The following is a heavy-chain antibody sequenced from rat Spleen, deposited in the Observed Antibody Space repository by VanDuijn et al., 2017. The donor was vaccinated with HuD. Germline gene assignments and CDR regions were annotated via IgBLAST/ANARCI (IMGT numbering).Heavy chain of an antibody. Sequence: EVQLVESGGVLVQPGRSMKLSCAASGFTFSDYYMAWVRQAPKKGLEWVASISYEGNTAFYGDSLKGRFTISRDNAQSTLYLQISSLRSEDTATYYCARQEDYGGYSRDYFGYWGQGVVVTVSS. CDR3: ARQEDYGGYSRDYFGY. D-gene: IGHD1-11*01. V-gene: IGHV5-22*01. J-gene: IGHJ2*01. CDR2: ISYEGNTA. CDR1: GFTFSDYY.